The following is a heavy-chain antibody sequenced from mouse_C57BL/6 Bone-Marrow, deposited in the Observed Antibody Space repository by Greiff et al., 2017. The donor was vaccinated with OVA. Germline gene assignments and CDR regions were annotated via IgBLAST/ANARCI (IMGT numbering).Heavy chain of an antibody. J-gene: IGHJ4*01. Sequence: EVKLQESGGGLVKPGGSLKLSCAASGFTFSSYAMSWVRQTPEKRLEWVATISDGGSYTYYPDNVKGRFTISRDNAKNNLYLQMSHLKAVDTAMKYCARDGKGARDYWGQGTSVTVSS. V-gene: IGHV5-4*01. D-gene: IGHD2-1*01. CDR2: ISDGGSYT. CDR1: GFTFSSYA. CDR3: ARDGKGARDY.